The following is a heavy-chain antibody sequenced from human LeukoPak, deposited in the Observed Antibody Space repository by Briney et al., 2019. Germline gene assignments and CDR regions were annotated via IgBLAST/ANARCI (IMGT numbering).Heavy chain of an antibody. CDR1: GYTFTSYY. Sequence: ASVKVSCKASGYTFTSYYMHWMRQAPGQGLEWMGIINPSGGSTSYAQKFQGRVTMTRDTSTSTVYMELSSLRSEDTAVYYCAVPIQLWQRRHDYWGQGTLVTVSS. J-gene: IGHJ4*02. CDR3: AVPIQLWQRRHDY. V-gene: IGHV1-46*01. D-gene: IGHD5-18*01. CDR2: INPSGGST.